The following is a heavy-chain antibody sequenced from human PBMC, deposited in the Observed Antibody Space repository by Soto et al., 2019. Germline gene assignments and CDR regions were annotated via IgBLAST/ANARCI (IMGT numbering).Heavy chain of an antibody. Sequence: ASVKVSCKASGYSFATSGISWVRQAPGQGLDWMGWISAYNGNTNYEQKRQDRATMTTDTSTSTAYLELRSLRSDETAVHYCATAGHYYDSSGYATWGQGTLVTVSS. V-gene: IGHV1-18*01. D-gene: IGHD3-22*01. CDR2: ISAYNGNT. CDR3: ATAGHYYDSSGYAT. CDR1: GYSFATSG. J-gene: IGHJ5*02.